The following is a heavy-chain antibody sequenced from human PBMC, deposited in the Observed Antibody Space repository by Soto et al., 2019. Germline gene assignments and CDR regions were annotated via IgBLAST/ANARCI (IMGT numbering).Heavy chain of an antibody. D-gene: IGHD6-19*01. J-gene: IGHJ3*02. CDR2: ISYNGNNQ. V-gene: IGHV3-30*18. CDR1: GFTLSSYG. Sequence: QVQLVESWGGVVQPGTSLRLSCAASGFTLSSYGMHWVRQAPGKGLEWVAVISYNGNNQYYADSVRGRFTISRDNSKSTLYLQMNSLRAEDTAVYYCAKDRGHLAVAAITGGGDFDKWGQGTVVTVSS. CDR3: AKDRGHLAVAAITGGGDFDK.